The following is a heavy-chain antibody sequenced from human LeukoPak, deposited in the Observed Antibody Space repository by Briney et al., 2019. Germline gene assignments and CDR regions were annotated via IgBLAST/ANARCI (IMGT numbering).Heavy chain of an antibody. D-gene: IGHD4-23*01. V-gene: IGHV1-18*01. CDR1: GYTFTSYG. CDR2: ISAYNGNT. CDR3: ARDAFLGWYGGNQPPNFDY. J-gene: IGHJ4*02. Sequence: GASVKVSCKASGYTFTSYGISWVRQAPGQGLEWMGWISAYNGNTNYAQKLQGRVTMTTDTSTSTAYMELRSLRSDDTAVYYCARDAFLGWYGGNQPPNFDYWGQGTLVTVSS.